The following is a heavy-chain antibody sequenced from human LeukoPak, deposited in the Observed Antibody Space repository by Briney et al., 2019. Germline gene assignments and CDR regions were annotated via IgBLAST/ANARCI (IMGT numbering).Heavy chain of an antibody. V-gene: IGHV3-30*04. D-gene: IGHD6-6*01. Sequence: GGSLRLSCAASGFTFSSYAMHWVRQAPGKGLEWVAVISDDGTNKHYADSAKGRFTISRDNSKNTLHLQMNSLRAEDTAVYYCAGPREYSPFDYWGQGTLVTVSS. CDR1: GFTFSSYA. CDR2: ISDDGTNK. J-gene: IGHJ4*02. CDR3: AGPREYSPFDY.